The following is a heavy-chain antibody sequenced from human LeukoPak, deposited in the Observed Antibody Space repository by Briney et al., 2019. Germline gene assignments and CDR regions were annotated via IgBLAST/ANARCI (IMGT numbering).Heavy chain of an antibody. V-gene: IGHV3-74*01. J-gene: IGHJ4*02. Sequence: GGSLRLSCAASGFTFSSYWMHWVRQAPGKGLVWVSRINSDGSSTSYADSVKGRFTLSRDNAKNTLYLQMNSLKAEDTAVYYCARGYCSSTGCHDYYFDYWGQGTLVTVSS. CDR3: ARGYCSSTGCHDYYFDY. CDR1: GFTFSSYW. D-gene: IGHD2-2*01. CDR2: INSDGSST.